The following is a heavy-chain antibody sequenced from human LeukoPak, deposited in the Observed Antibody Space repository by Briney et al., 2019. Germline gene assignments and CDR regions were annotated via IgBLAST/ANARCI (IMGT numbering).Heavy chain of an antibody. D-gene: IGHD2-2*01. Sequence: SESLSLTCTVSGGSISSYYRSWIRQPAGKGLEWIGRIYTSGSTNYNPSLKSRVTMSVDTSKNQFSLKLTSVTAADTAVYYWARVGSSTITHDYWGQRTLVTVSS. V-gene: IGHV4-4*07. J-gene: IGHJ4*02. CDR1: GGSISSYY. CDR2: IYTSGST. CDR3: ARVGSSTITHDY.